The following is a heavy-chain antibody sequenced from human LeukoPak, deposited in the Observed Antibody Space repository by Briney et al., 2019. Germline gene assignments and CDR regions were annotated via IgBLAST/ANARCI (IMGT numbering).Heavy chain of an antibody. Sequence: SETLSLTCGVWGGSFSGYYWSWIRQPPGKGLEGSGEINHSGSTNYNPSLKSRVTISVDTSKNQFSLKLSSVTAADTAVYYCARASLTGYYKYYYYYGMDVWGQGTTVTVSS. CDR3: ARASLTGYYKYYYYYGMDV. V-gene: IGHV4-34*01. J-gene: IGHJ6*02. CDR2: INHSGST. CDR1: GGSFSGYY. D-gene: IGHD3-9*01.